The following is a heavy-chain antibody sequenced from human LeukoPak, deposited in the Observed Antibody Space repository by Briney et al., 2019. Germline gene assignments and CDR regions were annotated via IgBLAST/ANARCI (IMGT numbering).Heavy chain of an antibody. CDR1: GASIRSYY. CDR3: ARVKSAYFDY. J-gene: IGHJ4*02. V-gene: IGHV4-59*01. CDR2: MYYSGNT. Sequence: PSETLSLTCTVSGASIRSYYWTWIRQPPGRELEWIGYMYYSGNTNYNPSLKSRVTMSVDTSKNQFSLKLNSVTAADTAVYYCARVKSAYFDYWGQGTLVTVSS.